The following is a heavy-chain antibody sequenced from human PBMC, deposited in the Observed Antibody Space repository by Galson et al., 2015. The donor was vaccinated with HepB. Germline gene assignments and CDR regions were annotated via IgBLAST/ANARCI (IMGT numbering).Heavy chain of an antibody. J-gene: IGHJ5*02. D-gene: IGHD6-13*01. CDR3: ARGGSSWYGGNWFDP. V-gene: IGHV1-69*10. CDR2: IIPILGIA. Sequence: SVKVSCKASGGTFSSYAISWVRQAPGQGLEWMGGIIPILGIANYAQKFQGRVTITADKSTSTAYMELSSLRSEDTAVYYCARGGSSWYGGNWFDPWGQGTLVTISS. CDR1: GGTFSSYA.